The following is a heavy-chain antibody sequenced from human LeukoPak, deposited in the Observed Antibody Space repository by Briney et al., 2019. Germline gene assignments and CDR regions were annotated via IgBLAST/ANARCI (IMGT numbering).Heavy chain of an antibody. CDR3: ARDQHSGGYYYEPFDY. CDR2: ISAYNGNT. J-gene: IGHJ4*02. CDR1: GYTFTSYG. Sequence: ASVKVSCKASGYTFTSYGISWVRQAPGQGLEWMGWISAYNGNTNYAQKLQGRVTMTTDTSTSTAYMELRSLRSDDTAVYYCARDQHSGGYYYEPFDYWGQGTLVTVSS. V-gene: IGHV1-18*01. D-gene: IGHD3-22*01.